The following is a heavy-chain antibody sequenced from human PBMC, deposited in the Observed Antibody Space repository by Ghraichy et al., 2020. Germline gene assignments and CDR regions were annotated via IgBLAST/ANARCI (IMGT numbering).Heavy chain of an antibody. D-gene: IGHD6-13*01. V-gene: IGHV3-7*01. CDR3: ARVQESDSSSRYRAFDI. CDR1: GFTFSSYW. Sequence: LSLTCAASGFTFSSYWMSWVRQAPGKGLEWVANIKQDGSEKYYVDSVKGRFTISRDNAKNSLYLQMNSLRAEDTAVYYCARVQESDSSSRYRAFDIWGQGTMVTVSS. J-gene: IGHJ3*02. CDR2: IKQDGSEK.